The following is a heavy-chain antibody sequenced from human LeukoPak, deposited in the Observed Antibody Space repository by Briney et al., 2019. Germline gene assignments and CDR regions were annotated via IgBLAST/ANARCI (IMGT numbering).Heavy chain of an antibody. Sequence: PGGSLRLSCTASGFTFGDYAMSWVRQAPGKGLEWVGFIRSKAYGGTTEYAASVKGRFTISRDDSKSIAYLQMNSLKTEDTAVYYCTRVRFLEWLLPYYGMDVWGQGTTVTVSS. V-gene: IGHV3-49*04. CDR2: IRSKAYGGTT. D-gene: IGHD3-3*01. CDR1: GFTFGDYA. CDR3: TRVRFLEWLLPYYGMDV. J-gene: IGHJ6*02.